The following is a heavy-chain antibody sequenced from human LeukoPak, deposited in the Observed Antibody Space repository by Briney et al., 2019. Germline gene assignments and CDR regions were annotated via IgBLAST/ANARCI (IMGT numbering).Heavy chain of an antibody. V-gene: IGHV4-59*11. Sequence: SETLSLTCIVSGGPISTHYWSWSRQPPGRGLEWIGYNDYSGSTNYNPSLKSRVTISVDTSKNRFSLKLNSVTAADTAVYYCARGATFRGTYYMDVWGKGTTVTVSS. CDR2: NDYSGST. CDR1: GGPISTHY. D-gene: IGHD3-10*01. J-gene: IGHJ6*03. CDR3: ARGATFRGTYYMDV.